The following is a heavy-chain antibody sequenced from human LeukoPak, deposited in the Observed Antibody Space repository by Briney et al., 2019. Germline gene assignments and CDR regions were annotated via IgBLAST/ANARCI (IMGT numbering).Heavy chain of an antibody. J-gene: IGHJ4*02. CDR3: ARDRGPTYYYDSSGYYRGHFDY. Sequence: ASVKVSCKASGYTFTSYGISWVRQAPGQGLEWMGWISAYNGNTNYAQKLQGRVTMTTDTSTSTAYMELRSLRSDDTALYYCARDRGPTYYYDSSGYYRGHFDYWGQGTLVTVSS. CDR1: GYTFTSYG. V-gene: IGHV1-18*01. D-gene: IGHD3-22*01. CDR2: ISAYNGNT.